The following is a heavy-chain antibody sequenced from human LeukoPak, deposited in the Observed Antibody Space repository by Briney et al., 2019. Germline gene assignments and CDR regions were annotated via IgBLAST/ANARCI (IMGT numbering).Heavy chain of an antibody. D-gene: IGHD3-10*01. CDR1: GFTFSNYW. J-gene: IGHJ6*03. CDR3: AREGYYGSGLYYYYYMDV. Sequence: GGSLRLSCAASGFTFSNYWMNWVRQAPGKGLEWVSYISGSSSTIYYADSVKGRFTISRDNAKNSLYLQMNSLRAEDTAVYYCAREGYYGSGLYYYYYMDVWGKGTTVTVSS. V-gene: IGHV3-48*01. CDR2: ISGSSSTI.